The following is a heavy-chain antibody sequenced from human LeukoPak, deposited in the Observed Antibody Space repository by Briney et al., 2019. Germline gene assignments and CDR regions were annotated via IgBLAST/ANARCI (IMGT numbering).Heavy chain of an antibody. Sequence: GGSLRLSCAASGFTFSSYAMSWVRQAPGKGLEWVSAISGSGGGTYYADSVKGRFTISRDNSKNTLYLQMNSLRAEDTAVYYCAKEWGSSWYAYYYGMDVWGQGTTVTVSS. CDR1: GFTFSSYA. J-gene: IGHJ6*02. V-gene: IGHV3-23*01. D-gene: IGHD6-13*01. CDR3: AKEWGSSWYAYYYGMDV. CDR2: ISGSGGGT.